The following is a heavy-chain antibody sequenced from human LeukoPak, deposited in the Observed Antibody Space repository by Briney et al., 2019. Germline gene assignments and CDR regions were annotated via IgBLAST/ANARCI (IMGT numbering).Heavy chain of an antibody. Sequence: PGGSLRLSCSASGFNFSRNAMHWVRQATGKGLEYVSGFSTNGGSTYYADSVKGRFTISRDNSKNMLYLQMNSLRAEDTAVYYCAKSPRYGAKGYFDYWGQGTLVTVSS. V-gene: IGHV3-64*04. CDR2: FSTNGGST. CDR3: AKSPRYGAKGYFDY. D-gene: IGHD4-17*01. J-gene: IGHJ4*02. CDR1: GFNFSRNA.